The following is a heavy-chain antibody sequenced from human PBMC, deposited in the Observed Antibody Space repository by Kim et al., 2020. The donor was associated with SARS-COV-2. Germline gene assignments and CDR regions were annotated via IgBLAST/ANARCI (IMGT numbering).Heavy chain of an antibody. Sequence: DSVKGRFTISRDKSKNTLYLQMNSLRAEDTAVYYCARDSSYDSSGYRGDYWGQGTLVTVSS. CDR3: ARDSSYDSSGYRGDY. V-gene: IGHV3-53*01. D-gene: IGHD3-22*01. J-gene: IGHJ4*02.